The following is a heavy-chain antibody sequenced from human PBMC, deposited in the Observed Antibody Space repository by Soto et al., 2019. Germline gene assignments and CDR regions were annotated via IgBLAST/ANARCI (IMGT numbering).Heavy chain of an antibody. V-gene: IGHV1-8*01. CDR2: MNPNSGNT. CDR3: ARVFRSRVHTLYYYYYYYMDV. D-gene: IGHD6-13*01. CDR1: GYTFTSYD. Sequence: VASVKVSCKASGYTFTSYDINWVRQATGQGLEWMGWMNPNSGNTGYAQKFQGRVTMTRNTSISTAYMELSSLRSEDTAVYYCARVFRSRVHTLYYYYYYYMDVWGKGTTVTVSS. J-gene: IGHJ6*03.